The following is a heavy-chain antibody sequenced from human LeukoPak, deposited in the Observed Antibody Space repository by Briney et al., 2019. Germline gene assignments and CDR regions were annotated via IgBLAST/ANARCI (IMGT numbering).Heavy chain of an antibody. J-gene: IGHJ6*02. CDR1: GGSISGSSSY. D-gene: IGHD6-19*01. CDR3: ARGSQQWLFVARRYYYYGMDV. CDR2: MYYSGST. Sequence: ASETLSLTCTVSGGSISGSSSYWGWIRQPPGKGLEWIGSMYYSGSTYYNPSLPSRVTMSVDTSKNQFSLKVISVTAADTAVYYCARGSQQWLFVARRYYYYGMDVWGQGTTVTVSS. V-gene: IGHV4-39*07.